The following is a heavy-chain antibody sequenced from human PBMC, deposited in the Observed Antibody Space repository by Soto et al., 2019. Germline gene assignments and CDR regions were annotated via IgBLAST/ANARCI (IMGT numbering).Heavy chain of an antibody. CDR2: IDPSGGGT. Sequence: QVQLVQSGAEVKKPGASVRVSCKASGYTFTSYYMHWVRQAHGQGLEWMGIIDPSGGGTSYAQKFQGRLTMTRDTSTSTVYMELSSVRSEDTAVYYCARDRVDCSGGNCWRSVEDTWGQGTLVTVSS. V-gene: IGHV1-46*01. CDR3: ARDRVDCSGGNCWRSVEDT. J-gene: IGHJ5*02. CDR1: GYTFTSYY. D-gene: IGHD2-15*01.